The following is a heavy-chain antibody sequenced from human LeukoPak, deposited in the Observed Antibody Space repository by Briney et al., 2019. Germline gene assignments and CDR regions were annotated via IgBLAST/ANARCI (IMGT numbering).Heavy chain of an antibody. Sequence: ASVKVSCKASGYTFTSYYMHWVRQAPGQGLEWMGIINPSGGSTSYAQKFQGRVTMTRDTSTSTAYMELSSLRSEDTAVYYCARELDCSSTSCIFPHYFDYWGQGTLVTVSS. D-gene: IGHD2-2*01. CDR2: INPSGGST. CDR3: ARELDCSSTSCIFPHYFDY. CDR1: GYTFTSYY. J-gene: IGHJ4*02. V-gene: IGHV1-46*01.